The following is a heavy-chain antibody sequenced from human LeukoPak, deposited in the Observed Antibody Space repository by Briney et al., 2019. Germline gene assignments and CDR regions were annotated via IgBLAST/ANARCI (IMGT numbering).Heavy chain of an antibody. CDR2: ICDSGSST. J-gene: IGHJ4*02. CDR1: GFTFRNYA. Sequence: TGVSLRLSCAASGFTFRNYAMTWVRQAPGRGLEWVSVICDSGSSTYYADSVKDRFTISRDNSENTLYLQMNSLRAEDTAVYYCAMSGGASCFSSALYWGQGTLVTVSS. V-gene: IGHV3-23*01. D-gene: IGHD2-15*01. CDR3: AMSGGASCFSSALY.